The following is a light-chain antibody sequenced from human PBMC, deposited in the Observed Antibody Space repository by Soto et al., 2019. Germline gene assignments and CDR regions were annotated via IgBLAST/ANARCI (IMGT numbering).Light chain of an antibody. CDR3: SSYSPISTLRYV. V-gene: IGLV2-14*01. CDR2: AVS. CDR1: STDVGGYNH. J-gene: IGLJ1*01. Sequence: QSALTQPASVSGSPGQSITISCTGTSTDVGGYNHVSWYQQHPGKAPKLMIYAVSNRPSGVSTRFSGSKSGNTASLTISGLQVEDEAEYHCSSYSPISTLRYVFGTGTKLTVL.